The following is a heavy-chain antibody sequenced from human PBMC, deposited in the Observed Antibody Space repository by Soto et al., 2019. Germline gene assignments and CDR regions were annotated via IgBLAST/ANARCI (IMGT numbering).Heavy chain of an antibody. Sequence: ASVKVSSKPSWYTVTSYGISCVRQAPGQGLEWMGWISTYNGDTKYAQRPQGRVTITTDTSKSTAYLELKNLRYADTAVYYCARGGGTSLSYFEHWGQATLVTVSS. J-gene: IGHJ4*02. V-gene: IGHV1-18*01. D-gene: IGHD2-15*01. CDR2: ISTYNGDT. CDR1: WYTVTSYG. CDR3: ARGGGTSLSYFEH.